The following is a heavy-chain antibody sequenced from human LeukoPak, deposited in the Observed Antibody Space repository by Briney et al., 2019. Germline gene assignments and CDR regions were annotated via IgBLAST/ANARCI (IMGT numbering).Heavy chain of an antibody. CDR3: ATIHYYDSSGYDSDY. CDR2: IYYSGST. J-gene: IGHJ4*02. D-gene: IGHD3-22*01. V-gene: IGHV4-39*07. Sequence: SETLSLTCTVSGGSISSSSYYWGWIRQPPGKGLEWIGSIYYSGSTYYNPSLKSRVTISVDTSKNQFSLNLSSVTAADTAVYYCATIHYYDSSGYDSDYWGQGTLVTVSS. CDR1: GGSISSSSYY.